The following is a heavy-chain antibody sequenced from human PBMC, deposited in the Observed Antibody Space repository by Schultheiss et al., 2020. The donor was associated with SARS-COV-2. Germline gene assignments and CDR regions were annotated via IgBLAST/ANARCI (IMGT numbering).Heavy chain of an antibody. CDR2: INPNSGDT. J-gene: IGHJ4*02. CDR3: ARVITIFGVVIMYFDY. D-gene: IGHD3-3*01. CDR1: GYTFTGYY. Sequence: GESLKISCKASGYTFTGYYMHWVRQAPGQGLEWMGWINPNSGDTNYAQKFQGRVTMTRDTSISTAYMELSRLRSDDTAVYYCARVITIFGVVIMYFDYWGQGTLVTVSS. V-gene: IGHV1-2*02.